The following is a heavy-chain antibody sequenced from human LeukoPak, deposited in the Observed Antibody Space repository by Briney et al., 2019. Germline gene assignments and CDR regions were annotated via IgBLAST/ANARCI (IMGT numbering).Heavy chain of an antibody. V-gene: IGHV4-59*12. CDR2: IFYSGST. J-gene: IGHJ4*02. CDR3: AREGRGAAAGTFDY. Sequence: SETLSLTCTVSGGSISGYYWSWIRQPPGKGLEWIGYIFYSGSTNYNPSLKSRVTISVDTSKNQFSLKLSSVTAADTAVYYCAREGRGAAAGTFDYWGQGTLVTVSS. CDR1: GGSISGYY. D-gene: IGHD6-13*01.